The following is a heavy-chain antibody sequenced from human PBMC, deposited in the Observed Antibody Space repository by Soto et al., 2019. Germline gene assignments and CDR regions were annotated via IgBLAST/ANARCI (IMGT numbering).Heavy chain of an antibody. V-gene: IGHV5-51*01. CDR1: GYRFTSYL. Sequence: GVSLKISCKGAGYRFTSYLIGWVRQMPGKGLEWMGIIYPGDSDTRYSPSFQGQVTISADKSISTAYLQWSSLKASDTAMYYCAGPTGTTSNDAFDIWGQGTMVTVSS. CDR2: IYPGDSDT. CDR3: AGPTGTTSNDAFDI. J-gene: IGHJ3*02. D-gene: IGHD1-1*01.